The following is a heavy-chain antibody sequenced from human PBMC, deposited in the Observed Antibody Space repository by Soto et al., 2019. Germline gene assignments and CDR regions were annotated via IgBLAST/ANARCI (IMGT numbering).Heavy chain of an antibody. V-gene: IGHV3-33*01. CDR3: ARDGPEAGMFLEY. Sequence: QVQLVESGGGVVQPGKSLRLSCEASGFAFSSYGMHWVRQAPGKGLEWVAVIWYDGSNEHYADSVKGRFTISRDNSKNTLYLQMNSLRPEDTAVYYCARDGPEAGMFLEYWGQGTLVTFSS. J-gene: IGHJ4*02. D-gene: IGHD6-13*01. CDR1: GFAFSSYG. CDR2: IWYDGSNE.